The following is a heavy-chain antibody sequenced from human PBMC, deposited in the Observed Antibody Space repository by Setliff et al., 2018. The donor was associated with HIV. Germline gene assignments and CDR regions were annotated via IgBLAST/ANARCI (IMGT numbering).Heavy chain of an antibody. Sequence: ASVKVSCKASGYTFTSYGISWVRQAPGQGLEWMGWISAYNGNTNYARKLQGRVTMTTDTSTSTAYMELRSLRSDDTAVYYCARGRSGYSYGYEYYGMDVWGQGTTVTVSS. V-gene: IGHV1-18*01. D-gene: IGHD5-18*01. CDR2: ISAYNGNT. CDR1: GYTFTSYG. J-gene: IGHJ6*02. CDR3: ARGRSGYSYGYEYYGMDV.